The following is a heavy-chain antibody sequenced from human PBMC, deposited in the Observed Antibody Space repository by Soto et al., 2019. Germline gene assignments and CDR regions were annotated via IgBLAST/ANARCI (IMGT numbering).Heavy chain of an antibody. CDR2: INPSGGST. CDR3: ARDSSQWLVHDY. V-gene: IGHV1-46*01. D-gene: IGHD6-19*01. CDR1: GYTFTSYY. Sequence: QVQLVQSGAEVKKPGASVKVSCKASGYTFTSYYMHWVRQAPGQGLEWMGIINPSGGSTSYAQKFQGRVTTTRDTSTSTVYMELSSLRSEDTAVYYCARDSSQWLVHDYWGQGTLVTVSS. J-gene: IGHJ4*02.